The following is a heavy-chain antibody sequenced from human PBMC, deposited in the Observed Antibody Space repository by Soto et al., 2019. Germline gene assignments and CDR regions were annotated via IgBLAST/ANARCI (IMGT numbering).Heavy chain of an antibody. J-gene: IGHJ4*02. D-gene: IGHD3-22*01. CDR1: GYSFTSYW. CDR3: ARGDDSSGFGSYYFDY. Sequence: GESLKISCNGSGYSFTSYWIGWVRQMPGKGLEWMGIIYPGDSDTRYSPSFQGQVTISADKSISTAYLQWSSLKASDTAMYYCARGDDSSGFGSYYFDYWGQGTLVTVSS. V-gene: IGHV5-51*01. CDR2: IYPGDSDT.